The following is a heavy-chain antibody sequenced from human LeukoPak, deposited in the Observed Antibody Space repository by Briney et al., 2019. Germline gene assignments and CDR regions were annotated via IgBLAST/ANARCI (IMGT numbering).Heavy chain of an antibody. CDR3: ARGLEYSSSSGLGGGY. D-gene: IGHD6-6*01. V-gene: IGHV1-2*02. Sequence: GASVKVSCKASGYTFTGYYMHWVRQAPGQGLEWMGWINANSGGTNYAQKFQGRVTMTRDTSISTAYMELSRLRSDDTAVYYCARGLEYSSSSGLGGGYWGQGTLVTVSS. J-gene: IGHJ4*02. CDR1: GYTFTGYY. CDR2: INANSGGT.